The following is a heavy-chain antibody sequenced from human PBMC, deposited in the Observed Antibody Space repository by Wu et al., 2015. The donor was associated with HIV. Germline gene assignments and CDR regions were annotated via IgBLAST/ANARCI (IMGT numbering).Heavy chain of an antibody. V-gene: IGHV1-18*01. CDR2: ISANNGDT. CDR1: SYTFTSYG. J-gene: IGHJ3*02. CDR3: AREIAPSVRDAFDI. Sequence: QVQLVQSGAEVKKPGASVKVSCKASSYTFTSYGISWVRQAPGQGLEWMGWISANNGDTNYALKFQGRVIMTTDTSTSTAYMELRSLRSDDTAVYYCAREIAPSVRDAFDIWGQGTMVTVSS. D-gene: IGHD2/OR15-2a*01.